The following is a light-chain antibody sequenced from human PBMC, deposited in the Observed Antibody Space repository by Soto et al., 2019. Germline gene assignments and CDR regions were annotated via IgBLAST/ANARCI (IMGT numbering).Light chain of an antibody. V-gene: IGLV2-14*01. CDR3: SSLTSRFTFV. CDR2: EVT. J-gene: IGLJ1*01. Sequence: ALTQPASVSGSPGQSIAISCTGTRSDVGAYNYVSWYQQHPGKAPKLMISEVTNRPSGVSDRFSGSKSGNTASLTISGLQAEDEADYYCSSLTSRFTFVFGTGTKVTVL. CDR1: RSDVGAYNY.